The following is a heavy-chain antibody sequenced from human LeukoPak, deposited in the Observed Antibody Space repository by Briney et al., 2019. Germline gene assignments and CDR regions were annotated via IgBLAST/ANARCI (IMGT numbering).Heavy chain of an antibody. CDR2: ISSSSSYI. V-gene: IGHV3-21*01. Sequence: SGGSLRLSCAASGFTFSSYSMNWVRQAPGKGLEWVSSISSSSSYIYYADSVKGRFTISRDNAKNSLYLQMNSLRAEDTAVYYCARLLAPNKRITGTTHRDYWGQGTLVTVSS. D-gene: IGHD1-7*01. J-gene: IGHJ4*02. CDR3: ARLLAPNKRITGTTHRDY. CDR1: GFTFSSYS.